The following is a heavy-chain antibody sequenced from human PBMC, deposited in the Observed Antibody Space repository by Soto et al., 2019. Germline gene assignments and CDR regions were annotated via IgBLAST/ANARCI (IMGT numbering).Heavy chain of an antibody. CDR2: IIPIFGTA. Sequence: ASVKVSCKASGGTFSGYAIKWVRQAPGKGLEWMGGIIPIFGTANYAQKFQGRVTITADTSTSTAYMELSSLRSEDTAVYYCARDPLQYNDFWSGPGSPEYLQSWGQGTLVTVSS. J-gene: IGHJ1*01. CDR3: ARDPLQYNDFWSGPGSPEYLQS. CDR1: GGTFSGYA. D-gene: IGHD3-3*01. V-gene: IGHV1-69*06.